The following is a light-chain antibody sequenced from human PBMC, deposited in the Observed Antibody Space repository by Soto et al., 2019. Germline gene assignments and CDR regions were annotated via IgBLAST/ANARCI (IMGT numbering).Light chain of an antibody. CDR1: QGIRSF. V-gene: IGKV1-9*01. CDR2: SAS. CDR3: QQLNSYPYT. Sequence: DIQLTQLPSFLSASVGDRVTITCRASQGIRSFLAWFQQKPGKAPNLLIYSASTLQSGVPSRFSGSGSGTEFTLPISSLQPEDFATYHCQQLNSYPYTFGQGTKLEIK. J-gene: IGKJ2*01.